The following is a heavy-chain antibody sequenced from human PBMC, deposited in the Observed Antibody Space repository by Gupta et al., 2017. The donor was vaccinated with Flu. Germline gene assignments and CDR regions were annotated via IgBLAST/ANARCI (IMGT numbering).Heavy chain of an antibody. J-gene: IGHJ3*02. CDR1: GFTISHNY. Sequence: QLVESGGGLVQPGGSLRLSCAASGFTISHNYMTWVRQAPGKGLAWVSVTYSGDRSYYADSVKGRFTISRDNISRDNSKYMLYLQMKSLRPEDTAVYYCASTDGSGDGFNIWGQGTMVTVSS. CDR3: ASTDGSGDGFNI. CDR2: TYSGDRS. D-gene: IGHD3-10*01. V-gene: IGHV3-66*02.